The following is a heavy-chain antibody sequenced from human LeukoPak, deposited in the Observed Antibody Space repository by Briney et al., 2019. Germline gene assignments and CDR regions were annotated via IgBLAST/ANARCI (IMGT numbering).Heavy chain of an antibody. D-gene: IGHD3-22*01. CDR3: AKDLLRTVVVITAAGYYFDY. J-gene: IGHJ4*02. V-gene: IGHV3-23*01. CDR2: IIGSGGRT. CDR1: GFTLRSYG. Sequence: GGSLRLSCAVSGFTLRSYGMNWVRPAPGKGLEWVSAIIGSGGRTFYADSVKGPFTISRDNSEHTLYLQMNSLRAEDTAVYYCAKDLLRTVVVITAAGYYFDYWGQGTLVTVSS.